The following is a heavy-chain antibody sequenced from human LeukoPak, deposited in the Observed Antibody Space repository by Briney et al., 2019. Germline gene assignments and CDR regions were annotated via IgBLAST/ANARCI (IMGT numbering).Heavy chain of an antibody. D-gene: IGHD3-16*01. V-gene: IGHV4-61*02. CDR3: ARTVMITLGDEYYFDY. CDR1: GGSISSGSYY. J-gene: IGHJ4*02. CDR2: IYTSGST. Sequence: SETLSLTCIVSGGSISSGSYYWSWIRQPAGKGLEWIGRIYTSGSTNYNPSLKSRVTISVDTSKNQFSLKLSSVTAADAAVYYCARTVMITLGDEYYFDYWGQGTLVTVSS.